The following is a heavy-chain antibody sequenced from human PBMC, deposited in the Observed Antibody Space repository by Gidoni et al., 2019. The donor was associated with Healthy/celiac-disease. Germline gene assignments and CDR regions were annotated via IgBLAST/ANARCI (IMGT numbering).Heavy chain of an antibody. J-gene: IGHJ4*02. CDR1: GCTFSSYW. CDR3: ALAVTAIYFPVF. CDR2: IKQDGSEK. D-gene: IGHD2-21*02. Sequence: EVQLVESGGGLVQPGGSLRLSCAASGCTFSSYWMSWVRQAPGKGLEWVANIKQDGSEKYYVDSVKGRFTISRDNAKNSLYLQMNSLRAEDTAVYYCALAVTAIYFPVFWGQGTLVTVSS. V-gene: IGHV3-7*01.